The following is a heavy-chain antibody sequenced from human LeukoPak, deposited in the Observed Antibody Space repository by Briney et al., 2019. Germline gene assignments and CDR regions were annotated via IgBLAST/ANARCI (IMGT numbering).Heavy chain of an antibody. J-gene: IGHJ4*02. V-gene: IGHV3-30*02. Sequence: PGGSLRLSCAASGFTFSSYGMHWVRQAPGKGLEWVAFIRYDGSNKYYADSVKGRFTISRDNAKNSLYLQMNSLRAEDTALYYCARDYSSSWYGGDYWGQGTLVTVSS. D-gene: IGHD6-13*01. CDR2: IRYDGSNK. CDR3: ARDYSSSWYGGDY. CDR1: GFTFSSYG.